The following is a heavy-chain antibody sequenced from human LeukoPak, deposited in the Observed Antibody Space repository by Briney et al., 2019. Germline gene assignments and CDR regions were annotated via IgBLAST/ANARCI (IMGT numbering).Heavy chain of an antibody. D-gene: IGHD5-18*01. CDR3: AKFLLAAPRETSDTAMVYYYYGMDV. Sequence: PGGSLRLSCAASGFTFSSYAMSWVRQAPGKGLEWVSAIRGSGGSTYYADSVKGRFTISRDNSKNTLYLQMNSLRAEDTAVYYCAKFLLAAPRETSDTAMVYYYYGMDVWGQGTTVTVSS. J-gene: IGHJ6*02. CDR2: IRGSGGST. V-gene: IGHV3-23*01. CDR1: GFTFSSYA.